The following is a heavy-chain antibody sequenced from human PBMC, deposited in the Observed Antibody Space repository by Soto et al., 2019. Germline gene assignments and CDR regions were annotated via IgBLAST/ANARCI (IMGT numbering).Heavy chain of an antibody. Sequence: VQRVQSGAEVQKPGSSVQVSCKASGGTFSSYAISWLRQAPGQGLEWMGGSIPIFGTANYAQKFQGRVTITADKSTSTAYMELSSLRSEDTAVYYCSCRAGAFDIWGPGTMVTGSS. CDR3: SCRAGAFDI. V-gene: IGHV1-69*06. D-gene: IGHD2-15*01. J-gene: IGHJ3*02. CDR2: SIPIFGTA. CDR1: GGTFSSYA.